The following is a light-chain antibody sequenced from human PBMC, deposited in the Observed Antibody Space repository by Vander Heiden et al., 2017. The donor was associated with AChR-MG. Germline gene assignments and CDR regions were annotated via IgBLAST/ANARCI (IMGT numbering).Light chain of an antibody. J-gene: IGKJ4*01. Sequence: IHMTQSPSSLSASVGDRVTITCRASQGISNSLAWYQQKPGKAPKFLLFGASRLESGVPPRFSGSGSGTDYTLIISSLQPEDFATYYCQQYYTNPLTFGGGTRVEIK. CDR1: QGISNS. CDR2: GAS. V-gene: IGKV1-NL1*01. CDR3: QQYYTNPLT.